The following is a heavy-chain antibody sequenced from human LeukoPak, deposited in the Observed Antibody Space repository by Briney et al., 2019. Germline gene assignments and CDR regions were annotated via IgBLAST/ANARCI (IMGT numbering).Heavy chain of an antibody. J-gene: IGHJ4*02. V-gene: IGHV3-33*01. CDR3: ARERPRGSGSYYY. Sequence: GRSLRLSCAASGFTFSSYGMHWVRQAPGKGLEWVAVIWYDGSNKYYADSVKGRFTISRDNSKNTLYLQMNSLRAEDTAVYYCARERPRGSGSYYYWGQGTLVTVSS. CDR2: IWYDGSNK. CDR1: GFTFSSYG. D-gene: IGHD1-26*01.